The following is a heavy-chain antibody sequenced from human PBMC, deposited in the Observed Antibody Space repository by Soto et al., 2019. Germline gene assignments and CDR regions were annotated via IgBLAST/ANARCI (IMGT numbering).Heavy chain of an antibody. Sequence: GGSLRLSCEPSGFTASTNHMSWIRQAPGKGLEWVSVLYSGGNTYYPDSVKGRLTVSRDNSKNTLYLQMNSLRVEDTAVYYCARKRDAFDIWGQGTMVTVSS. V-gene: IGHV3-66*01. CDR2: LYSGGNT. CDR1: GFTASTNH. J-gene: IGHJ3*02. CDR3: ARKRDAFDI.